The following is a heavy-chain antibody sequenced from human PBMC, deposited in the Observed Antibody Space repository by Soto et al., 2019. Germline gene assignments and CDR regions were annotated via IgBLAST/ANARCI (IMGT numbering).Heavy chain of an antibody. Sequence: ASAKVSCKASGYTFSTYEINWVRQATGQGLEWMGWMNPNSGNTDYAQKFQGRVTMTRNTSISTAYMELSSLRSEDTAVYYCARGFEYSSSSDWFDPWGQGTLVTVSS. CDR1: GYTFSTYE. D-gene: IGHD6-6*01. J-gene: IGHJ5*02. V-gene: IGHV1-8*01. CDR2: MNPNSGNT. CDR3: ARGFEYSSSSDWFDP.